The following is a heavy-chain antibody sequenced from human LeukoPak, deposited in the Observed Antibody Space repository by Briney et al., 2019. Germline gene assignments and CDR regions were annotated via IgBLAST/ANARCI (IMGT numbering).Heavy chain of an antibody. CDR1: GGSISSSTYY. Sequence: SETLSLTCSVSGGSISSSTYYWGWIRQPPGKGLEWIGTIYYSGSTYYNPSLTSRVTISVDTSKNQFSLKLGSVTAADTATYYCARQTYGSGSYYNLDCWGQGTLVTVSS. V-gene: IGHV4-39*01. CDR2: IYYSGST. D-gene: IGHD3-10*01. CDR3: ARQTYGSGSYYNLDC. J-gene: IGHJ4*02.